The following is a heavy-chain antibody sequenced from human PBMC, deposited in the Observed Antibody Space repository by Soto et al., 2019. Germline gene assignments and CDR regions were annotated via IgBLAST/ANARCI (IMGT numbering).Heavy chain of an antibody. J-gene: IGHJ5*02. CDR2: IYYSGST. CDR3: ARGRDFMVRGIDP. D-gene: IGHD3-10*01. Sequence: SETLSLTCTVSGGSISSGGYYWSWIRQHPGKGLEWIGYIYYSGSTYYNPSLKSRVTISVDTSKNQFSLKLSSVTAADTAVYYCARGRDFMVRGIDPWGQGTLVTVSS. CDR1: GGSISSGGYY. V-gene: IGHV4-31*03.